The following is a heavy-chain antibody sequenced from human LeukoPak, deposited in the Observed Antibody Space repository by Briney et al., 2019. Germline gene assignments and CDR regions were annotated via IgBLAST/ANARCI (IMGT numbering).Heavy chain of an antibody. CDR2: INTDGIST. Sequence: GGSLRLSCAVSGFTFISYGMQWVRQAPGKGLAWVSRINTDGISTTYADSVKGRFTISRDNSKNTLHLQMNNLTADDTAIYYCARELVSLGTGYFDLWGRGTLVTVSS. CDR1: GFTFISYG. J-gene: IGHJ2*01. CDR3: ARELVSLGTGYFDL. D-gene: IGHD7-27*01. V-gene: IGHV3-74*01.